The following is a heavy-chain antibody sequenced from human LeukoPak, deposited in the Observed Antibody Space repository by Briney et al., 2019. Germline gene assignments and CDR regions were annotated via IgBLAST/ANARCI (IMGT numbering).Heavy chain of an antibody. D-gene: IGHD3-10*01. Sequence: ASVKVSCKASGYTFTSYDINWVRQATGQGLEWMGWMNPNSGNTGYAQKFQGRVTMTRNTSISAAYMELSSLRSEDAAVYYCARGEYYGSGSPWGPDYWGQGTLVTVSS. CDR2: MNPNSGNT. V-gene: IGHV1-8*01. J-gene: IGHJ4*02. CDR3: ARGEYYGSGSPWGPDY. CDR1: GYTFTSYD.